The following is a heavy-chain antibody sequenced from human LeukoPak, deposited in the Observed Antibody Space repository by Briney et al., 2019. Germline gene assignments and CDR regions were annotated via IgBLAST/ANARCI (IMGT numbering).Heavy chain of an antibody. CDR1: GGSFTSYA. CDR2: IIPIFGTA. Sequence: SVKVSCKASGGSFTSYAMSWVRQAPGQGLEWMGGIIPIFGTADYAQKFQGRVTITADDSTSTAYMELSSLRSEDTAVYYCARSDIVATIYNYWGQGTLVTVSS. CDR3: ARSDIVATIYNY. J-gene: IGHJ4*02. V-gene: IGHV1-69*13. D-gene: IGHD5-12*01.